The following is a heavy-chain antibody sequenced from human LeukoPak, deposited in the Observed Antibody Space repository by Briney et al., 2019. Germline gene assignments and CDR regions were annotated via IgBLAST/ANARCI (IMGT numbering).Heavy chain of an antibody. CDR2: ISYSGST. V-gene: IGHV4-39*01. CDR1: GGSISSSSYY. J-gene: IGHJ4*02. CDR3: ARSGGVVGATLFLY. Sequence: KPSETLSLTCTVSGGSISSSSYYWGWIRQPPGKGLECIGSISYSGSTYYNPSLKSRVTISVDTSKNQFSLKLSSVTAADTAVYYCARSGGVVGATLFLYWGQGTLVTVSS. D-gene: IGHD1-26*01.